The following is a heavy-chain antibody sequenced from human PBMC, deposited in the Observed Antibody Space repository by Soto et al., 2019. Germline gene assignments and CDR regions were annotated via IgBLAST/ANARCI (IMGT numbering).Heavy chain of an antibody. CDR2: IWSDGSDK. CDR3: ARDPKTGWAYGMDV. J-gene: IGHJ6*02. V-gene: IGHV3-33*01. CDR1: GFTFTYSA. Sequence: QVHLVESGEGVVQPGRSLRLSCAASGFTFTYSAMHWVRQAPGKGLEWVAVIWSDGSDKYYADSVKGRFTISRDNSKNTLYLQMNGVRGEDTAVYYCARDPKTGWAYGMDVWGQGTTVTVSS. D-gene: IGHD3-9*01.